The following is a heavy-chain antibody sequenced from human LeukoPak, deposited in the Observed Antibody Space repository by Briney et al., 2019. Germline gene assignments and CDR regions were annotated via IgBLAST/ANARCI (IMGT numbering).Heavy chain of an antibody. D-gene: IGHD3-22*01. Sequence: SQTLSLTCAVSGGSISSGGYSWSWIRQPPGKGLEWIGYIYHSGSTYYNPSLKSRVTISVDRSKNQFSLKLSSVTAADTAVYYCAREHYYYDSSGYFDYWGQGTLVTVSS. CDR1: GGSISSGGYS. V-gene: IGHV4-30-2*01. J-gene: IGHJ4*02. CDR2: IYHSGST. CDR3: AREHYYYDSSGYFDY.